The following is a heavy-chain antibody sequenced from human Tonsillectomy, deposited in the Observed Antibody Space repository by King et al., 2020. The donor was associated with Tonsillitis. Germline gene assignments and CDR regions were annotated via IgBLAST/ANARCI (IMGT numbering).Heavy chain of an antibody. D-gene: IGHD5-12*01. Sequence: VQLQQSGPGLVKPSQTLSLTCAISGDSVSSNSVAWNWLRQSPSRGLEWLGRTYYRSKWYNDYALSVKSRITINPDISQNQFSLQLKSVTPEDTAVYYCARDLPHSGSPDYYDYRGQGTLVTVTS. CDR1: GDSVSSNSVA. CDR3: ARDLPHSGSPDYYDY. J-gene: IGHJ4*02. CDR2: TYYRSKWYN. V-gene: IGHV6-1*01.